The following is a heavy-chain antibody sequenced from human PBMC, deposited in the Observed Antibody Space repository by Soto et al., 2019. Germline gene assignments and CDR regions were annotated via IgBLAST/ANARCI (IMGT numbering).Heavy chain of an antibody. CDR3: STWVDYGDFAGFDF. V-gene: IGHV1-2*04. D-gene: IGHD4-17*01. CDR2: VDPNGGGS. J-gene: IGHJ4*02. CDR1: GYSFTDYK. Sequence: QGQLLQSGAEVKKPGASVKVSCKTSGYSFTDYKLHWVRQAPGQGLEWMGWVDPNGGGSNSAQKFQGSVTMNWDTSIATAYLDLTRLTTNDTATYFCSTWVDYGDFAGFDFLGQGPLVTVSS.